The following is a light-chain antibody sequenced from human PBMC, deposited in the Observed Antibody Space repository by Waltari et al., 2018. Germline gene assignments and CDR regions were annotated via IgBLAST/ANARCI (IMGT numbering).Light chain of an antibody. CDR2: AAS. CDR1: QDINKD. Sequence: DIQMTQSPSSLSASVGDRVTVTCRASQDINKDLSWYQQKPGKAPTLLIYAASSLQKGVSSRFSGSGSGTDFTLTISSLQPEDVSTFYCQQDYTTPYSFGQGTAVEIK. CDR3: QQDYTTPYS. J-gene: IGKJ2*03. V-gene: IGKV1-27*01.